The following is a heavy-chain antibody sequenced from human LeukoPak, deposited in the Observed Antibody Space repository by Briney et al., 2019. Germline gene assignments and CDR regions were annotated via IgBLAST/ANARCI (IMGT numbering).Heavy chain of an antibody. CDR2: IRYDGSNK. CDR1: GFTFSSYG. J-gene: IGHJ4*02. Sequence: GGSLRLSCAASGFTFSSYGMHWVRQAPGKGLEWVAFIRYDGSNKYYADSVKGRFTISRDNSKNTLYLQMNSLRAEDTAVYYCAGIPDYGDYYFDYWGQGTLVTVSS. V-gene: IGHV3-30*02. D-gene: IGHD4-17*01. CDR3: AGIPDYGDYYFDY.